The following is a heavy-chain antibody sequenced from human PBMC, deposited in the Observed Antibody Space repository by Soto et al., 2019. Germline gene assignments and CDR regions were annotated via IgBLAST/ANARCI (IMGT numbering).Heavy chain of an antibody. Sequence: QVQLVQSGAEVKKPGASVKVSCKASGYTFTSYAMHWVRQAPGQRLEWMGWINAGNGNTKYSQKFPGRVTITRDTSASTAYMELSSLRSEDTAVYYCARGGVRWFGELFNYYYYYGMDVWGQGTTVTVSS. D-gene: IGHD3-10*01. J-gene: IGHJ6*02. V-gene: IGHV1-3*01. CDR3: ARGGVRWFGELFNYYYYYGMDV. CDR1: GYTFTSYA. CDR2: INAGNGNT.